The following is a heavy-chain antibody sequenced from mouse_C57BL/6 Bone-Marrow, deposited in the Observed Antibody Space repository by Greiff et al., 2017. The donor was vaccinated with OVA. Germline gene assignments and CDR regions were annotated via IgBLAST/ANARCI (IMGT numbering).Heavy chain of an antibody. CDR2: ISSGGSYI. D-gene: IGHD2-3*01. V-gene: IGHV5-6*01. CDR1: GFTFSSYG. Sequence: EVQLVESGGDLVKPGGSLKLSCAASGFTFSSYGMSWVRQTPDKRLEWVATISSGGSYIYYPDSVKGRFTISRDNAKNTLYLQMSSLKTEDTAMYYGARDDGYYGAYWGQGTLVTVSA. J-gene: IGHJ3*01. CDR3: ARDDGYYGAY.